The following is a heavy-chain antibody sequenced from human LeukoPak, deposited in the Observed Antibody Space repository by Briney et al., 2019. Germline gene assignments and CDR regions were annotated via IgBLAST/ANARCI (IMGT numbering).Heavy chain of an antibody. CDR1: GYTFTGYY. J-gene: IGHJ4*02. Sequence: EASVKVSCKASGYTFTGYYMHWVRQAPGQGLEWMGWINPNSGGTNYAQKFQGRVTMTRDTSISTAYMELSRLRSDDTAVYYCAREAGQIGVRAYYFDYWGQGTLVTVSS. D-gene: IGHD3-16*01. CDR2: INPNSGGT. CDR3: AREAGQIGVRAYYFDY. V-gene: IGHV1-2*02.